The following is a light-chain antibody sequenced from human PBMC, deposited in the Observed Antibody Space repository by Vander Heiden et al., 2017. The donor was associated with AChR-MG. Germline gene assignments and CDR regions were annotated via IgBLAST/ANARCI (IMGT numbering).Light chain of an antibody. CDR1: QGIASA. V-gene: IGKV1D-13*01. Sequence: AFLLTQSPSSLSASVGDRVTIACRAIQGIASAVAWYQQKSGEPTKLLIYEASNLQSGVPSRFSGSGSGTHFTLTISSLQPEDFATYYCQQFNNYPLTFGGGTKVEIK. J-gene: IGKJ4*02. CDR2: EAS. CDR3: QQFNNYPLT.